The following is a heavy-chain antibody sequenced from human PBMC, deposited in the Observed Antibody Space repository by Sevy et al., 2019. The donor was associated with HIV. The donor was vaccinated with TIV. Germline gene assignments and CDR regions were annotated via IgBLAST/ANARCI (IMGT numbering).Heavy chain of an antibody. J-gene: IGHJ3*02. Sequence: ASVKVSCKASGYTFTSYGISWVRQAPGQGLEWMGWIGPYNGNTNYAQKIQGRVTMTTDTSTNTAYMELRSLRSDDTAVYYCAGDTEYSYGPRAAFDIWGQGTMVTVSS. CDR1: GYTFTSYG. CDR2: IGPYNGNT. V-gene: IGHV1-18*01. CDR3: AGDTEYSYGPRAAFDI. D-gene: IGHD5-18*01.